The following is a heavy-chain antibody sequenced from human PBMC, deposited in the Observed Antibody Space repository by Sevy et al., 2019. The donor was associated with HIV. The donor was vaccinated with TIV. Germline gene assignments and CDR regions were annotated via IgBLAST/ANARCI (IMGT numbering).Heavy chain of an antibody. CDR3: GSWVKAHFDS. J-gene: IGHJ4*02. V-gene: IGHV3-23*01. Sequence: GGSLRLSCTAFGFPFDTFALNWVRQAPGKGLEWVSTIGRGPENIHYADSVKGRFTISTDNSRNTVYLQLNNLRAEDTAMYYCGSWVKAHFDSWGQGTPVTVSS. CDR1: GFPFDTFA. CDR2: IGRGPENI. D-gene: IGHD2-21*01.